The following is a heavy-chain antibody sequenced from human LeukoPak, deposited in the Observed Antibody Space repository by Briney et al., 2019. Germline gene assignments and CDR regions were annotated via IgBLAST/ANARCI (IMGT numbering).Heavy chain of an antibody. CDR3: ARDGLYYDILTGYYRRGYFDY. Sequence: SETLSLTCTVSGGSISSYYWSWIRQPAGKGLGWIGRIYTSGSTNYNPSLKSRVTMSVDTSKNQFSLKLSSVTAADTAVYYCARDGLYYDILTGYYRRGYFDYWGQGTLVTVSS. CDR2: IYTSGST. V-gene: IGHV4-4*07. CDR1: GGSISSYY. J-gene: IGHJ4*02. D-gene: IGHD3-9*01.